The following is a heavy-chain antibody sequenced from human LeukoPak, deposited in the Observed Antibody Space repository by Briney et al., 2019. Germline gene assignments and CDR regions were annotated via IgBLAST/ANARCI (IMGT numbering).Heavy chain of an antibody. CDR3: ARVPVGISMVRGVIDY. D-gene: IGHD3-10*01. CDR2: INPNSGGT. V-gene: IGHV1-2*02. J-gene: IGHJ4*02. Sequence: ASVKVSCKASGYTFTGYYMHWVRQAPGQGLEWMGWINPNSGGTNYAQKLQGRVTMTTDTSTSTAYMELRSLRSDDTAVYYCARVPVGISMVRGVIDYWGQGTLVAVSS. CDR1: GYTFTGYY.